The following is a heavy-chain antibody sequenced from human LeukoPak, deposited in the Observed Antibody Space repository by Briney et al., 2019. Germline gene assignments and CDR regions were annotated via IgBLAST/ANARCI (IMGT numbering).Heavy chain of an antibody. D-gene: IGHD3-10*01. J-gene: IGHJ4*02. CDR1: GFTFSSYA. CDR2: ISSSSSYI. V-gene: IGHV3-21*01. Sequence: GGSLRLSCAASGFTFSSYAMSWVRQAPGKGLEWVSSISSSSSYIYYADSVKGRFTISRDNAKNSLYLQMNSLRAEDTAVYYCARDRGSGPIDYWGQGTLVTVSS. CDR3: ARDRGSGPIDY.